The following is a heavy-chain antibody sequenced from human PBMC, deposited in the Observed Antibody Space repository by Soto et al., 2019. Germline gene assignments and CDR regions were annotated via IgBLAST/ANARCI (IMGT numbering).Heavy chain of an antibody. CDR2: ISGSGGSA. CDR3: AKEMGPTWKFFDY. V-gene: IGHV3-23*01. CDR1: GFTFSSYD. D-gene: IGHD1-1*01. J-gene: IGHJ4*02. Sequence: EVQLLESGGGLVQPGGSLRLSCVASGFTFSSYDMNWVRQAPGKGLEWVSVISGSGGSAYYADFVRGRFTTSRDNSKNTVYQQMNSLRAEDTAVYYCAKEMGPTWKFFDYWGQGTLATVFS.